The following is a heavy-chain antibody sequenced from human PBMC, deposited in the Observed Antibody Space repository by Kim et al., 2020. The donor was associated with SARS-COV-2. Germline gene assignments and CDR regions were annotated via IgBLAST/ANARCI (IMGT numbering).Heavy chain of an antibody. V-gene: IGHV1-8*01. J-gene: IGHJ5*02. CDR3: ARGLGPRGSYGNCFDP. D-gene: IGHD1-26*01. CDR2: MSPNSGKT. CDR1: GYTFTNFD. Sequence: ASVKVSCKASGYTFTNFDINWVRQAAGQGLEWMGWMSPNSGKTAYVQKFQGRVTMTRDTSINTAYMELSSLRSDDTAVYYCARGLGPRGSYGNCFDPWGQ.